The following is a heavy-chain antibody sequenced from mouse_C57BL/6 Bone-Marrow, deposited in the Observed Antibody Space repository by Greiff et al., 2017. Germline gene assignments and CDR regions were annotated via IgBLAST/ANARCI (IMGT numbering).Heavy chain of an antibody. Sequence: QVQLQQPGAELVLPGASVKLSCKASGYSFTSYWMHWVKQWPGQGLEWIGEIDPSDSYTNYNQKVKGKSTLTVDNSSSTAYMQLSSLTSEASAVYYWARGGWLRRNWFAYGGQGTLVTVSA. V-gene: IGHV1-69*01. D-gene: IGHD2-2*01. CDR2: IDPSDSYT. CDR1: GYSFTSYW. J-gene: IGHJ3*01. CDR3: ARGGWLRRNWFAY.